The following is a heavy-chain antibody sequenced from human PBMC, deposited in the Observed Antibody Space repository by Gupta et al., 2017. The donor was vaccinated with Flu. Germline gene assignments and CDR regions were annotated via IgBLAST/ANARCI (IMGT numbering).Heavy chain of an antibody. Sequence: QVQLQQWGAGLLKPSETLSLTCAVYGGSFSGYYWSWIRQPPGKGLEWIGEINHSGSTNYNPSLKSRVTISVDTSKNQFSLKLSSVTAADTAVYYCARGRIAATAPLGYYYYGMDVWGQGTTVTVSS. CDR1: GGSFSGYY. J-gene: IGHJ6*02. CDR2: INHSGST. D-gene: IGHD6-13*01. V-gene: IGHV4-34*01. CDR3: ARGRIAATAPLGYYYYGMDV.